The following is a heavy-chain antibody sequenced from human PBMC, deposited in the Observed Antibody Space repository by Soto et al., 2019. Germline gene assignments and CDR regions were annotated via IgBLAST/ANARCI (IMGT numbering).Heavy chain of an antibody. J-gene: IGHJ4*02. D-gene: IGHD2-15*01. CDR3: ARRYCSGGSCSLVDY. V-gene: IGHV4-39*01. CDR2: IYYSGST. Sequence: SETLSLTCTVSGGSISSSSYYWGWIRQPPGKGLEWIGSIYYSGSTYYNPSLKSRVTISVDTSKNQFSLKLSSVTAADKAVYYCARRYCSGGSCSLVDYWGQGTLVTVSS. CDR1: GGSISSSSYY.